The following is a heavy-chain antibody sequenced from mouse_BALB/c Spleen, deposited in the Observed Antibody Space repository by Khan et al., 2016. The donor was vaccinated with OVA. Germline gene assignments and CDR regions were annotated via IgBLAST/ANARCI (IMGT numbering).Heavy chain of an antibody. CDR3: ARNYDYDEGLVY. D-gene: IGHD2-4*01. CDR1: GFSLTSYG. J-gene: IGHJ3*01. Sequence: QVQLKESGPGLVQPSQSLSITCTVSGFSLTSYGIHWVRQSPGKGLEWLGVIWSGGSTDYDAAFISRLSICKDNSKSQVFFKMNSLQGNDTAIYYCARNYDYDEGLVYWGQGTLVTVSA. V-gene: IGHV2-2*02. CDR2: IWSGGST.